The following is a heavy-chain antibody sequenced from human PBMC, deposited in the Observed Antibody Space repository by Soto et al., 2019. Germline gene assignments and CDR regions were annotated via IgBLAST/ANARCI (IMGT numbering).Heavy chain of an antibody. CDR3: ARGHSAWIVVVNNWFDP. CDR1: GDSVSSNSAA. D-gene: IGHD3-22*01. Sequence: PSQTLSLTCAISGDSVSSNSAAWNWIRQSPSRGLEWLGRTYYRSKWYNDYAVSVKSRITINPDTSKNQFSLQLNSVTPEDTAVYYCARGHSAWIVVVNNWFDPWGQGTLVTVSS. V-gene: IGHV6-1*01. CDR2: TYYRSKWYN. J-gene: IGHJ5*02.